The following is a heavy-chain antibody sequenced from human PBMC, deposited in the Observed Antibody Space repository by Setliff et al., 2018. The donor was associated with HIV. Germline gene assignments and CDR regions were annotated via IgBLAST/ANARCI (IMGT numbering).Heavy chain of an antibody. CDR1: GLPFYNYW. V-gene: IGHV3-48*03. J-gene: IGHJ6*02. CDR3: ARVFLEWLLYRPDYVMDV. Sequence: GGSLRLSCVASGLPFYNYWMTWLRRAPGRGLEWLSDISSSGSTIYYADSVKGRFTISRDNAKNSLYLQMNSLRAEDTAVYYCARVFLEWLLYRPDYVMDVWGQGTTVTVSS. D-gene: IGHD3-3*01. CDR2: ISSSGSTI.